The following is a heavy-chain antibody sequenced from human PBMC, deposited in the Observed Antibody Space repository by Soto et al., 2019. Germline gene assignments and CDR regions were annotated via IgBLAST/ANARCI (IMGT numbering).Heavy chain of an antibody. CDR3: ARVPISYDSSGFYQYGTFDI. J-gene: IGHJ3*02. V-gene: IGHV4-30-2*01. CDR2: IYHSGST. D-gene: IGHD3-22*01. Sequence: TLSRTCSVPGGSVNSAGYSWSWIRQPPGKALEWIGYIYHSGSTYYNPSLKSRVTISLDRSNNHFSLKLSSVTAADTAVYYCARVPISYDSSGFYQYGTFDIWGQGTMVTVSS. CDR1: GGSVNSAGYS.